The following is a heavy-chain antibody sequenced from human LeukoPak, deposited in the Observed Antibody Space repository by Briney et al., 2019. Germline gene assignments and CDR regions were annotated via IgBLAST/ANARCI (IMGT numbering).Heavy chain of an antibody. CDR1: GFTFSSYS. J-gene: IGHJ5*02. CDR2: ISSSSSYI. V-gene: IGHV3-21*01. D-gene: IGHD1-26*01. CDR3: ARDRWIVGTKGNWFDP. Sequence: GGSLRLSCAASGFTFSSYSMNWVRQAPGKGLEWVSSISSSSSYIYYADSVKGRFTISRDNAKNSLYLQMNSLRAEDTAVYYCARDRWIVGTKGNWFDPWGQGTLVTVSS.